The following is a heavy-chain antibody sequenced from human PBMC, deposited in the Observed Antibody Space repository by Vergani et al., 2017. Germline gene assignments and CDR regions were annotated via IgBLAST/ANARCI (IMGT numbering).Heavy chain of an antibody. V-gene: IGHV2-5*01. J-gene: IGHJ4*02. CDR2: IYWNDDK. Sequence: QITLKESGPTLVKPTQTLTLTCTFSGFSLSTSGVGVGWIRQPPGKALEWLALIYWNDDKRYSPSLKSRLTITKDTSKNQVVLTMTNMDPVDTATYYCAHRPSHDYDLWSGHSNPRGYYFDYGGQGTLVTVSS. D-gene: IGHD3-3*01. CDR3: AHRPSHDYDLWSGHSNPRGYYFDY. CDR1: GFSLSTSGVG.